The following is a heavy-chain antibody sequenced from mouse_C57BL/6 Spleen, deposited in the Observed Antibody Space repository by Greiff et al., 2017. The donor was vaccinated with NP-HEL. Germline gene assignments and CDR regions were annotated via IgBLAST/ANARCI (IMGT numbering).Heavy chain of an antibody. CDR2: IYPGSGNT. CDR3: ASFRGAY. V-gene: IGHV1-76*01. Sequence: QVQLQQSGAELVRPGASVKLSCKASGYTFTDYYINWVKQRPGQGLEWIARIYPGSGNTYYNEKFKGKATLTAEKSSSTAYMQLSSLTSEDSAVYFCASFRGAYWGQGTLVTVSA. J-gene: IGHJ3*01. CDR1: GYTFTDYY.